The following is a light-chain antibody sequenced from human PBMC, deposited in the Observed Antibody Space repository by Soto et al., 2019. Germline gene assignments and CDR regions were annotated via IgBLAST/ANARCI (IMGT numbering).Light chain of an antibody. V-gene: IGLV1-40*01. Sequence: QSVLTQPPSVSGAPGQRVTISCSGSSSNIGAGYAVHWYQRLPNTAPKLLIYRDTNRSSGVPDRFSGSKSDTSASLAITGIQPDGEAEYFCQAFYYRLSAVVFGGGNKLNGL. CDR2: RDT. CDR1: SSNIGAGYA. J-gene: IGLJ2*01. CDR3: QAFYYRLSAVV.